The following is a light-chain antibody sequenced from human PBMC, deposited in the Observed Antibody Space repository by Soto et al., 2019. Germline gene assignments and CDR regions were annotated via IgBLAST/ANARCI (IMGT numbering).Light chain of an antibody. CDR3: TSYTSSSTPYV. CDR2: DVS. J-gene: IGLJ1*01. V-gene: IGLV2-14*01. Sequence: QSALTQPASVSGSPGQSITLSCAGTSSDVGAYTYVSWYQQHPGKAPKLMIYDVSNRPSGVSNRFSGSKSGNTASLTISGLQAEDEADYYCTSYTSSSTPYVFGGGTKLTVL. CDR1: SSDVGAYTY.